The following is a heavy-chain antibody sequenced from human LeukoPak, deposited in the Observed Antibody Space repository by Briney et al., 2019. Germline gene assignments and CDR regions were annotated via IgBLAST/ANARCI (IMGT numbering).Heavy chain of an antibody. J-gene: IGHJ5*02. D-gene: IGHD6-13*01. Sequence: TSETLSLTCTVSGGSISSYYWSWIRQPPGKGLEWIGYIYYSGGTNYNPSLKSRVTISLDTSKNQFSLNLSSVTAADTAVYYCARGHTSSWHYLTWFDPWGQGILVTVSS. CDR2: IYYSGGT. V-gene: IGHV4-59*01. CDR1: GGSISSYY. CDR3: ARGHTSSWHYLTWFDP.